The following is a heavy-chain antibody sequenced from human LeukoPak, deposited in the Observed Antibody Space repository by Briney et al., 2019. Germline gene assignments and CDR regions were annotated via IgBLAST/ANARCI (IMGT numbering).Heavy chain of an antibody. J-gene: IGHJ4*02. CDR1: GGSISSGSYY. Sequence: SETLSLTCTVSGGSISSGSYYWSWIRQPAGKGLEWIGRIYTSGSTNYNPSLKSRVTISVDKSKNQFSLKLSSVTAADTAVYYCAREGELRWYIWGQGTLVTVSS. CDR3: AREGELRWYI. CDR2: IYTSGST. D-gene: IGHD4-23*01. V-gene: IGHV4-61*02.